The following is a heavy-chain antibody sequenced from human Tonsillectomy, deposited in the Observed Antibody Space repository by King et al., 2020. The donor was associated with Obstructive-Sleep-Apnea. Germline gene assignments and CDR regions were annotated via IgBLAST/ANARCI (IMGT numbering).Heavy chain of an antibody. J-gene: IGHJ3*02. CDR2: IKSKTDGGTI. CDR3: TTHKDYYGSGRTAFDI. CDR1: GFTFSNAW. Sequence: QLVQSGGGLVKPGGSLRLSCAASGFTFSNAWMSWVRQAPGKGLEWVGRIKSKTDGGTIDYAAPVKGRFTISRHDSENTMSLQMNSLKTEDTAVYYCTTHKDYYGSGRTAFDIWGQGTMVTVSS. D-gene: IGHD3-10*01. V-gene: IGHV3-15*01.